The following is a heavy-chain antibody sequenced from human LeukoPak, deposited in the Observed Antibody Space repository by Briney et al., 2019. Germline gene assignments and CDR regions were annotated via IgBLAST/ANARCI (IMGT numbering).Heavy chain of an antibody. CDR3: ARGAGIAWPFDY. J-gene: IGHJ4*02. V-gene: IGHV3-23*01. Sequence: GGSLRLSCAASGFTFSSTGMSWVRQAPGKGLYWVSTNSGSGDNKHYAESVRGPFHISKDNSKNTMYLEMNSLRAEDPGIYYCARGAGIAWPFDYWGEGGLITDSS. D-gene: IGHD2-21*01. CDR1: GFTFSSTG. CDR2: NSGSGDNK.